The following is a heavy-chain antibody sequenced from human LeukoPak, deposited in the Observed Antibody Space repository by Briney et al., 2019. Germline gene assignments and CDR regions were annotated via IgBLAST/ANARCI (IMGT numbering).Heavy chain of an antibody. D-gene: IGHD3-10*01. Sequence: SETLSLTCAVYGGSFSGYYWRWIRQPPGKGLEWIGEINHSGSTNYNPSLKSRVTISVDTSKNQFSLKLSSVTAADTAVYYCARRALYGSGRYYYYYYMDVWGKGTTVTVSS. CDR2: INHSGST. CDR3: ARRALYGSGRYYYYYYMDV. V-gene: IGHV4-34*01. J-gene: IGHJ6*03. CDR1: GGSFSGYY.